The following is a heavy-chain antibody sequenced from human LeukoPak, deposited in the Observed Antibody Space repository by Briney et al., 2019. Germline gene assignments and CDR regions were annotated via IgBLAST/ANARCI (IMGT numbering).Heavy chain of an antibody. J-gene: IGHJ4*02. V-gene: IGHV3-66*01. D-gene: IGHD4-17*01. CDR3: ARDLYGDYSLFDY. Sequence: GGSLRLSCAASGLIVNSNYMSWVRQAPGKGLEWVSALYSGGNTYHADSVKGRFTISRDNSKNTLYLQMNSLRAEDTAVYFCARDLYGDYSLFDYWGQGTLVTVSS. CDR1: GLIVNSNY. CDR2: LYSGGNT.